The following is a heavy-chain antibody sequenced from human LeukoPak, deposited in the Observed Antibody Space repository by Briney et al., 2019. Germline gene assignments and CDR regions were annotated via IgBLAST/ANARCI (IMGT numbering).Heavy chain of an antibody. CDR1: GFNFADTW. V-gene: IGHV3-15*07. D-gene: IGHD7-27*01. Sequence: GGSLRLSCAASGFNFADTWMNWVRQPPGKGLEWVGLIRRNTDTGTTDYAAPVKGRFTISRDDSKNTLYLQMNGLKTEDTVVYYCNTQQGSWALNYWGQGVLVTVSS. CDR3: NTQQGSWALNY. CDR2: IRRNTDTGTT. J-gene: IGHJ4*02.